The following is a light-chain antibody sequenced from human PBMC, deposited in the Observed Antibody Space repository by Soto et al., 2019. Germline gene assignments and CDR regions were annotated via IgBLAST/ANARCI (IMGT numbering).Light chain of an antibody. Sequence: QSALTQPASVSGSPGQSITISCTGSSSDVGDYNYVSWYQQHPGKAPKLMIYEVSNRPSGVSNRFSGSKSDNTASLTISGLQAEDEADYYCSSYTSSTTLVFGTGTKLTVL. J-gene: IGLJ1*01. CDR1: SSDVGDYNY. CDR3: SSYTSSTTLV. V-gene: IGLV2-14*01. CDR2: EVS.